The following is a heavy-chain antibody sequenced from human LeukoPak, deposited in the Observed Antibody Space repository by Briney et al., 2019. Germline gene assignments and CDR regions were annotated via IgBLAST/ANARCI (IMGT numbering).Heavy chain of an antibody. CDR3: PRGAWATRLGS. CDR2: IYESGTT. J-gene: IGHJ4*02. V-gene: IGHV4-34*01. D-gene: IGHD2-15*01. CDR1: GESLNSYY. Sequence: PSETLSLTCAVYGESLNSYYWSWVRQPPGEGLEWIGEIYESGTTEYNPSLKSRVTISMVPSKQQFSLSLSSVTAADTAVYYCPRGAWATRLGSWGLGTPVIVSS.